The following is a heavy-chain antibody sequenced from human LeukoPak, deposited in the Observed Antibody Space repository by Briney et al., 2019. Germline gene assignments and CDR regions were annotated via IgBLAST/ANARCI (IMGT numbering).Heavy chain of an antibody. CDR1: GFTFSSYG. Sequence: PGGSLRLSCAASGFTFSSYGMHWVRQAPGKGLEWVAVISYDGSNKYYADSVKGRFTISRDNSKNTLYLQMNSLRAEDTAVYYCAKSSSWSQHDYWGQGTLVTVSS. V-gene: IGHV3-30*18. CDR3: AKSSSWSQHDY. J-gene: IGHJ4*02. D-gene: IGHD6-13*01. CDR2: ISYDGSNK.